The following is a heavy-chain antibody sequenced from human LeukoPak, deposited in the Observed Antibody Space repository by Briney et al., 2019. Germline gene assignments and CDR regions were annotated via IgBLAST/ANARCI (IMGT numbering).Heavy chain of an antibody. D-gene: IGHD6-19*01. Sequence: PGGSLRLSCAASGFTFSSYAMSWVRQAPGKGLEWVSAISGSGGSTYYADSVKGRFTISRDNSKNTLYLQMNSLRGEDTAVYYCAKSLRRIAVAGNWFDPWGQGTLVTVSS. CDR3: AKSLRRIAVAGNWFDP. CDR1: GFTFSSYA. V-gene: IGHV3-23*01. CDR2: ISGSGGST. J-gene: IGHJ5*02.